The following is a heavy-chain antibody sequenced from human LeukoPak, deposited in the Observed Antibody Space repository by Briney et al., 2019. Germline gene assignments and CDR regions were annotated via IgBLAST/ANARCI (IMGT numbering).Heavy chain of an antibody. V-gene: IGHV1-8*01. CDR3: ARGRVLRLLLRDHYYYYYMDV. D-gene: IGHD3-22*01. Sequence: ASVKVSCMASGYTFTSYDINWVRQATGRGLEWMGWMNPNSGNTGYAQKFQGRVTMTRNTSISTAYMELSSLRSEDTAVYYCARGRVLRLLLRDHYYYYYMDVWGKGTTVTVSS. J-gene: IGHJ6*03. CDR1: GYTFTSYD. CDR2: MNPNSGNT.